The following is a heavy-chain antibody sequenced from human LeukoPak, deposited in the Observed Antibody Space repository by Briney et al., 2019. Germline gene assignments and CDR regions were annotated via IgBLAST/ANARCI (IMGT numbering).Heavy chain of an antibody. CDR1: GYTFTGYY. CDR3: ARETDYGGDYYYYGMDV. D-gene: IGHD4-17*01. V-gene: IGHV1-2*02. CDR2: INPNSGGT. Sequence: ASVKVSCKASGYTFTGYYMHWVRQAPGQGLEWMGWINPNSGGTNYAQKFQGRVTMTRDTSISTAYMELSRLRSDDTAVYYCARETDYGGDYYYYGMDVWGQGTTVTVSS. J-gene: IGHJ6*02.